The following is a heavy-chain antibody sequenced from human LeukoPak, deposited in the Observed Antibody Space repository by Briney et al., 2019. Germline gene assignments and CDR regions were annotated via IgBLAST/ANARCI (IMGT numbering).Heavy chain of an antibody. J-gene: IGHJ4*02. CDR3: ATKQWLAPPPDS. Sequence: GGSLRLSCAASGFTFGKYWMLWVRQAPGKGLESVSRINTDGTVTTYADSVKGRFTVSRDNADNTMFLQMNSVRDEDTAVYYCATKQWLAPPPDSWGQGTPVTVSS. V-gene: IGHV3-74*01. D-gene: IGHD6-19*01. CDR1: GFTFGKYW. CDR2: INTDGTVT.